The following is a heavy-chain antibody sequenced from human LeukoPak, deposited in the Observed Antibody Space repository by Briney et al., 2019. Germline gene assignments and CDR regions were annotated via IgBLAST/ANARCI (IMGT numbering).Heavy chain of an antibody. CDR3: ARHGPDYCDYLCYDC. CDR1: GYSFTSYW. CDR2: IYPGESDT. D-gene: IGHD4-17*01. Sequence: GESLKISCKGPGYSFTSYWIGWVRQMPGKGLEWMGIIYPGESDTRYSPCFQGQVTISAHKSISTAYLQWSSLKASDTAMYYCARHGPDYCDYLCYDCWGQGTLVTVSS. V-gene: IGHV5-51*01. J-gene: IGHJ4*02.